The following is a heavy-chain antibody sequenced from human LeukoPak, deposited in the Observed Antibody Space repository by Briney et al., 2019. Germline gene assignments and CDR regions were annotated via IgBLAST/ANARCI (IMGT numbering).Heavy chain of an antibody. CDR2: ISYDGSNK. V-gene: IGHV3-30-3*01. Sequence: GGSLRLSCAASGFTFSSCAMSWVRQAPGKGLEWVAVISYDGSNKYYADSVKGRFTISRDNSKNSLYLQMNSLRTEDTAVYYCASGYTYYYGSGIYYWGQGTLVTVSS. CDR1: GFTFSSCA. CDR3: ASGYTYYYGSGIYY. J-gene: IGHJ4*02. D-gene: IGHD3-10*01.